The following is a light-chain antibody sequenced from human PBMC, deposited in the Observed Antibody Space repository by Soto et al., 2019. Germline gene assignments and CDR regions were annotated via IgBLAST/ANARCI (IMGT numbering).Light chain of an antibody. CDR2: HVS. V-gene: IGKV3-15*01. Sequence: EIVLTQSPATLSVSPGDSATLSCRASQSVGPNLVWYQQRFGQSPRLLIYHVSTRATGVPARFSGSGSETEFTLTISSLQPKDFAIYYCHKYNNLPSWTFGQGTKVEIK. CDR3: HKYNNLPSWT. J-gene: IGKJ1*01. CDR1: QSVGPN.